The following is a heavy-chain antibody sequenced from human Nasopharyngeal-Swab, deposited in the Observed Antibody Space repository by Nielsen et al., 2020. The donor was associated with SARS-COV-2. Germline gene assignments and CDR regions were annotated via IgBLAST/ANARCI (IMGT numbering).Heavy chain of an antibody. Sequence: ASVKVSCKASVYTFTSYFISWVRQAPGQGLEWMGWISAYNGNTNYAQKLQGRVTMTTDTSTSTAYMELRSLRSDDTAVYYCARDAGWLQSYYYYGMDVWGQGTTVTVSS. D-gene: IGHD5-24*01. CDR1: VYTFTSYF. CDR3: ARDAGWLQSYYYYGMDV. V-gene: IGHV1-18*01. J-gene: IGHJ6*02. CDR2: ISAYNGNT.